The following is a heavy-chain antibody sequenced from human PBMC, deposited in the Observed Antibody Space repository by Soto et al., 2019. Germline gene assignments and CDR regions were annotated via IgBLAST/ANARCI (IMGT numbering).Heavy chain of an antibody. CDR1: GYTFTSYG. J-gene: IGHJ4*02. CDR3: ARDYYRDYYESSGLGSF. D-gene: IGHD3-22*01. Sequence: QVQLVQSGAEVKKPGASVKVSCKASGYTFTSYGISWVRQAPGQGLEWMGWIRAYNGNTNYAQKLQGRVTMTTDTSTSTAYMELRSLRSDDTAVYYCARDYYRDYYESSGLGSFWGQGTLVTVSS. CDR2: IRAYNGNT. V-gene: IGHV1-18*04.